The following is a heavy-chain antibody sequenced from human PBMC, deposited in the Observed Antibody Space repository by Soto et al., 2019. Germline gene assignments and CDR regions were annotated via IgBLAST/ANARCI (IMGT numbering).Heavy chain of an antibody. CDR1: GFTFSSYG. J-gene: IGHJ4*02. CDR3: ARDPGQQRTYYFEY. D-gene: IGHD6-13*01. CDR2: IWYDGSNK. Sequence: PGGSLRLSCAASGFTFSSYGMHWVRQAPGKGLEWVAVIWYDGSNKYYADSVKGRFTISRDNSKNTLYLQMNSLRAEDTAVYYCARDPGQQRTYYFEYWGQGTLVTVSS. V-gene: IGHV3-33*01.